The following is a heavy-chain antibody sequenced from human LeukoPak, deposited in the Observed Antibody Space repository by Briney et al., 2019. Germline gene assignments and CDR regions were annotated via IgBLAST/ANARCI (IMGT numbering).Heavy chain of an antibody. V-gene: IGHV3-30-3*01. CDR3: ASPDLSP. CDR1: GFTFSNYP. CDR2: ISSDGGTK. J-gene: IGHJ5*02. Sequence: GGSLRLSCAASGFTFSNYPMHWVRQAPGKGLEWLAVISSDGGTKYYADSVKGRFTISRDNSKNTLYLQMNSLRADDTAVYSCASPDLSPWGQGTLVTVSS.